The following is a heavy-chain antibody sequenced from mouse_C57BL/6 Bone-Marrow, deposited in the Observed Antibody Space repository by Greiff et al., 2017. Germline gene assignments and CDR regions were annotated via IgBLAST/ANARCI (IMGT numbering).Heavy chain of an antibody. Sequence: QVQLQQSGAELVRPGASVTLSCKASGYTFTDYEMHWVKQTPVHGLEWIGAIDPETGGTAYNQKFKGKAILTADKSSSTAYMELRSLTSEDSAVYYCTRYDGYPFDYWGQGTTLTVSS. J-gene: IGHJ2*01. D-gene: IGHD2-3*01. CDR2: IDPETGGT. V-gene: IGHV1-15*01. CDR1: GYTFTDYE. CDR3: TRYDGYPFDY.